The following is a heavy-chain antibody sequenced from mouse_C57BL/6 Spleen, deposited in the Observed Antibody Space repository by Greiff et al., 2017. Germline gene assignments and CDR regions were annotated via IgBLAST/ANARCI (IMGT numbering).Heavy chain of an antibody. CDR1: GYTFTSYW. J-gene: IGHJ3*01. Sequence: VQLQQPGAELVKPGASVKLSCKASGYTFTSYWMHWVKQRPGQGLEWIGMIHPNSGSTNYNEKFKSKATLTVDKSSSTAYMQLSSLTSEDSAVYYCARETYYSNPWFAYWGQGTLVTVSA. CDR2: IHPNSGST. V-gene: IGHV1-64*01. CDR3: ARETYYSNPWFAY. D-gene: IGHD2-5*01.